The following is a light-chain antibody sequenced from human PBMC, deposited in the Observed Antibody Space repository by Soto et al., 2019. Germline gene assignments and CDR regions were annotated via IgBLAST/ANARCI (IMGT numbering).Light chain of an antibody. V-gene: IGLV2-8*01. CDR1: HRDVGGYNS. J-gene: IGLJ1*01. CDR3: SSYAGSNNLV. Sequence: ALTQPPSASASPGPSVTITRIRSHRDVGGYNSVSRYQKHPGEPPNLGIYEVTKRPSGVADRFSGSKSGNTASLTVSGLQAEDEAYYFCSSYAGSNNLVFGTGTKVTV. CDR2: EVT.